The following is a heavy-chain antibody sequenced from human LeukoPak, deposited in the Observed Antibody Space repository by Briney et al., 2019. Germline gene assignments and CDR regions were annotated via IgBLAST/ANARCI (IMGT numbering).Heavy chain of an antibody. J-gene: IGHJ6*03. D-gene: IGHD6-6*01. CDR1: GYTFTSYD. CDR2: MNPNSGNT. Sequence: ASVKVSCKASGYTFTSYDINWVRQATGQGLEWMGWMNPNSGNTGYAQKFQGRVTITRNTSISTAYMELSSLRSEDTAVYYCARQGGSSSGYYYYYMDVWGKGTTVTVSS. V-gene: IGHV1-8*03. CDR3: ARQGGSSSGYYYYYMDV.